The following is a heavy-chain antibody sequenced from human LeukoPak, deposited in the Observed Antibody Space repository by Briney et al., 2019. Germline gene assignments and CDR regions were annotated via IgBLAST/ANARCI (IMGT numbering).Heavy chain of an antibody. Sequence: SVKVSCKASGGTFSSYAISWVRQAPGQGLEWMGGIIPIFGTANYAQKFQGRVTITADESTSTAYMELSSLRSEDTAVYYCAREAVEMAAIKAFDIWGQGTMVTVSS. V-gene: IGHV1-69*13. CDR3: AREAVEMAAIKAFDI. D-gene: IGHD5-24*01. J-gene: IGHJ3*02. CDR2: IIPIFGTA. CDR1: GGTFSSYA.